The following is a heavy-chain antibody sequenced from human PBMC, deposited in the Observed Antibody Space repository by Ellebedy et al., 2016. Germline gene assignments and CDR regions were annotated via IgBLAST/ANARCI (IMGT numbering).Heavy chain of an antibody. Sequence: GGSLRLSCAASGFTFSSYSMNWVRQAPGKGLEWVSYISSSSSTIYYADSVKGRFTISRDNAKNSLYLQMNSLRDEDTAVYYGARCPGGITIFGVVTFYFDYWGQGTLVTVSS. CDR3: ARCPGGITIFGVVTFYFDY. V-gene: IGHV3-48*02. CDR1: GFTFSSYS. J-gene: IGHJ4*02. CDR2: ISSSSSTI. D-gene: IGHD3-3*01.